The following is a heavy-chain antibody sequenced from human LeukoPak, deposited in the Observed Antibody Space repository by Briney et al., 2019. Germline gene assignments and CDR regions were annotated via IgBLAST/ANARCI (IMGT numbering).Heavy chain of an antibody. CDR3: AREHMITFGGVQLFDY. J-gene: IGHJ4*02. CDR1: GYTFTGYY. D-gene: IGHD3-16*01. Sequence: ASVKVSCKASGYTFTGYYMHWVRQAPGQGLEWMGWISAQHGQTEYAPNSQDRVTMTTDTDMNTAYMELRSLRSDDTAVYYCAREHMITFGGVQLFDYWGQGTLVTVSS. CDR2: ISAQHGQT. V-gene: IGHV1-18*04.